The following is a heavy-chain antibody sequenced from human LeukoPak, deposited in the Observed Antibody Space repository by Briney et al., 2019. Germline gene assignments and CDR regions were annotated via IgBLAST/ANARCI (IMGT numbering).Heavy chain of an antibody. CDR3: ARSSSIAARRALYYMDV. CDR1: GGSISSSSYS. CDR2: IYYSGST. Sequence: SETLSLTCTVSGGSISSSSYSWGWIRQPPGKGLEWIGSIYYSGSTYYNPSLKSRVTISVDTSKNQFSLKLSSVTAADTAVYYCARSSSIAARRALYYMDVWGKGTTVTVSS. D-gene: IGHD6-6*01. V-gene: IGHV4-39*01. J-gene: IGHJ6*03.